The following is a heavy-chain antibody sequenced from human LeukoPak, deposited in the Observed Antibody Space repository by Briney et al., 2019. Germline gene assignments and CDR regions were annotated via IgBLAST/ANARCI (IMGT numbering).Heavy chain of an antibody. CDR2: IKEDGSVK. D-gene: IGHD1-26*01. CDR3: ARDGALSVGAFDI. Sequence: GGSLRLSCTASGFTFSSTWMTWVRQAPGKGLEWVTNIKEDGSVKDYVESVRGRFTISRDNAKNSLFLQMNSLRDEDTAVYYCARDGALSVGAFDIWGQGTMVTVPS. J-gene: IGHJ3*02. V-gene: IGHV3-7*04. CDR1: GFTFSSTW.